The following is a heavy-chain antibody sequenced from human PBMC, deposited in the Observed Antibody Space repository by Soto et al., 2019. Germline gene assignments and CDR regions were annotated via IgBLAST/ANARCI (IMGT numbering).Heavy chain of an antibody. V-gene: IGHV3-23*01. D-gene: IGHD5-18*01. J-gene: IGHJ4*02. Sequence: EVQLLESGGGLVQPGGSLRLSCAASGFTFSSYAMSWVRQAPGKGLEWVSAISGSGGSTYYADSVKGRFTISRDNSKNTLYLQMNSLRAEDMAVYYCAKGRIQLWSRGGYYFDYWGQGTLVTVSS. CDR1: GFTFSSYA. CDR2: ISGSGGST. CDR3: AKGRIQLWSRGGYYFDY.